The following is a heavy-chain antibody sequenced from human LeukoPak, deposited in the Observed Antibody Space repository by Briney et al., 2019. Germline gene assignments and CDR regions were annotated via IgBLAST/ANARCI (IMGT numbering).Heavy chain of an antibody. CDR1: GYSFTSHW. CDR2: IYPGDSDT. D-gene: IGHD6-13*01. V-gene: IGHV5-51*01. Sequence: GESLKISCKGSGYSFTSHWIGWVRQMPGKGLEWMGIIYPGDSDTRYSPSFQGQVTISADKSISTAYLQSSSLKASDTAMYYCARRSPYSSSWYLDYWGQGTLVTVSS. J-gene: IGHJ4*02. CDR3: ARRSPYSSSWYLDY.